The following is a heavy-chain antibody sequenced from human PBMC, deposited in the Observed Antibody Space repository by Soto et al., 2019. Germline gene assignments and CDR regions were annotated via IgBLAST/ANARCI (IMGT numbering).Heavy chain of an antibody. CDR3: ARDKHGRRTFNY. V-gene: IGHV3-30*04. J-gene: IGHJ4*02. Sequence: PGGSLRLSCAASGFTFRDYPMHWVRQAPGKGLEWVAVISYDGRVKYYVDSVKGRFTISRDDSKNTLYLQMNSLRVDDTAVYYCARDKHGRRTFNYWGQGTLVTVSS. CDR1: GFTFRDYP. D-gene: IGHD2-15*01. CDR2: ISYDGRVK.